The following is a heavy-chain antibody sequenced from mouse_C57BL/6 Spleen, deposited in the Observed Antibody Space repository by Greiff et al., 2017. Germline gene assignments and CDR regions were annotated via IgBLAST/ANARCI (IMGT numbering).Heavy chain of an antibody. D-gene: IGHD1-1*01. CDR3: ARYHDYGSSYWYFDV. CDR1: GYAFSSSW. V-gene: IGHV1-82*01. Sequence: VQLQQSGPELVKPGASVKISCKASGYAFSSSWMNWVKQRPGKGLEWIGRIYPGDGDTNYNGKFKGKATLTADKSSSTAYMQLSSLTSEDSAVYFCARYHDYGSSYWYFDVWGTGTTVTVSS. J-gene: IGHJ1*03. CDR2: IYPGDGDT.